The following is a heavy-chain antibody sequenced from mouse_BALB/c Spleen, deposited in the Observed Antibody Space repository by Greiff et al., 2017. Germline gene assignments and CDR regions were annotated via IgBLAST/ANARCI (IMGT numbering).Heavy chain of an antibody. CDR1: GFTFTDYY. CDR2: IRNKANGYTT. V-gene: IGHV7-3*02. D-gene: IGHD1-1*01. CDR3: AREGYYYGSSYVRWYFDV. J-gene: IGHJ1*01. Sequence: EVKLVESGGGLVQPGGSLRLSCATSGFTFTDYYMSWVRQPPGKALEWLGFIRNKANGYTTEYSASVQGRFTISRDNSQSILYLQMNTLRAEDSATYYGAREGYYYGSSYVRWYFDVWGAGTTVTVSS.